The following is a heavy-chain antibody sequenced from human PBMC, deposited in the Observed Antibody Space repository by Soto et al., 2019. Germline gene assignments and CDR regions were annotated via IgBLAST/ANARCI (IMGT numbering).Heavy chain of an antibody. D-gene: IGHD1-1*01. V-gene: IGHV1-2*02. CDR3: AKEPATAKAEGVHY. J-gene: IGHJ4*02. CDR1: GDGLVGRY. CDR2: INPNSGGT. Sequence: GTPVKARCKDSGDGLVGRYRRSLRQATGQGLEWMGWINPNSGGTKYAPKFQGGVTMTRDTSITIAYMELSRLRSGDTAVYYCAKEPATAKAEGVHYSCQGTLVSVSS.